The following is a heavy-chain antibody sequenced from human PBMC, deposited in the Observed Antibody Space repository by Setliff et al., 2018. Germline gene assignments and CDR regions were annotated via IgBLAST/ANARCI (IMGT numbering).Heavy chain of an antibody. CDR1: GGTFSSYA. J-gene: IGHJ4*02. CDR3: AAGLWFGELLYWANLDY. D-gene: IGHD3-10*01. CDR2: IVVGSGNT. Sequence: SVKVSCKASGGTFSSYAVQWVRQARGQRLEWIGWIVVGSGNTNYAQKFQERVTITRDMSTSTAYMELSSLRSEDTAVYYCAAGLWFGELLYWANLDYWGQGTLVTVSS. V-gene: IGHV1-58*01.